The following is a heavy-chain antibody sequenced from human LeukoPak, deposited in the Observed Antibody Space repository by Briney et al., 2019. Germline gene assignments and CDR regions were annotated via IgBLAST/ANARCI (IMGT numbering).Heavy chain of an antibody. D-gene: IGHD6-6*01. CDR3: AREYSSSSGRSFDY. CDR2: ISSSTTNM. Sequence: GGSLRLSCAASGFTFSTYSMNWVRQAPGKGLEWVSYISSSTTNMYYADSVKGRFTISRDNAKNSLYLQMSSLRAEDTAVYYCAREYSSSSGRSFDYWGQGTLVTVSS. V-gene: IGHV3-48*01. CDR1: GFTFSTYS. J-gene: IGHJ4*02.